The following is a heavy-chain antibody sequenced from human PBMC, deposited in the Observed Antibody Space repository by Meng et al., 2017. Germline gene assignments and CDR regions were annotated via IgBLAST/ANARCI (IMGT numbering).Heavy chain of an antibody. D-gene: IGHD1-1*01. J-gene: IGHJ4*02. CDR2: ISGDGSIT. CDR3: LDEAPRSDY. V-gene: IGHV3-74*01. CDR1: EFTFNNYW. Sequence: EVQLVGSGGGLVQPGGSLRFSCAASEFTFNNYWMHWVRQVPGKGLVWVSRISGDGSITNYADSVKGRFTISRDNAKNTLYLQMNSLRPEDTAVYYCLDEAPRSDYWGQGSLVTVSS.